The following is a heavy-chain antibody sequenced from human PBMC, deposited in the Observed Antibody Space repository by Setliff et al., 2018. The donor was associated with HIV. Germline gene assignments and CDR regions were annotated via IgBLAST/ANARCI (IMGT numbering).Heavy chain of an antibody. Sequence: PGGSLRLSCAASGFPFSSNEMNWVRQAPGKGLEWVSYISSSGSIIKYADSVKGRFTISRDTANNALYMQMNRLRAEATAVYYCARGYNWNSGGMDVWGQGTTVTVSS. CDR1: GFPFSSNE. J-gene: IGHJ6*02. D-gene: IGHD1-20*01. CDR3: ARGYNWNSGGMDV. CDR2: ISSSGSII. V-gene: IGHV3-48*03.